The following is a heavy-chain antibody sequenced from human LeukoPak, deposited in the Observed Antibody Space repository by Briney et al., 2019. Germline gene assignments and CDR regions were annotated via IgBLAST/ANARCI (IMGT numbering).Heavy chain of an antibody. D-gene: IGHD3-3*01. CDR3: ASQTPSYDFWSGYFLGYYFDY. J-gene: IGHJ4*02. CDR2: IYYSGST. CDR1: GGSISSSSYY. V-gene: IGHV4-39*07. Sequence: SETLSLTCTVSGGSISSSSYYWGWIRQPPGKGLEWIGSIYYSGSTYYNPSLKSRVTISVDTSKNQFSLKLSSVTAADTAVYYCASQTPSYDFWSGYFLGYYFDYWGQGTLVTVSS.